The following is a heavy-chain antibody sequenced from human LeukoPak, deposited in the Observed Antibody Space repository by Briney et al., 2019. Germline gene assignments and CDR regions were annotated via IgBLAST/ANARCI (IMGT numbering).Heavy chain of an antibody. CDR1: GGSITVTTSY. V-gene: IGHV4-39*01. Sequence: SETLSLTCAVSGGSITVTTSYCASFSQPPRNGIEWIGSLYPSARTYNSPSPKSRVSNILEQSNIQLPLNVRSVTAADTAVYYCGRPAGEWAVNGIDPWGQGTLVTVSS. D-gene: IGHD4-17*01. J-gene: IGHJ5*02. CDR3: GRPAGEWAVNGIDP. CDR2: LYPSART.